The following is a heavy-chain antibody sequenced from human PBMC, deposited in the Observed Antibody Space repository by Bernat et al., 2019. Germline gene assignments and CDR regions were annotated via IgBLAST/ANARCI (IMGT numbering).Heavy chain of an antibody. CDR1: GFSFSNFA. J-gene: IGHJ3*02. V-gene: IGHV3-23*01. D-gene: IGHD7-27*01. CDR2: ISNSGGAT. Sequence: ELQLLESGGGLGHPGGSLRLSCAASGFSFSNFAMTWVRQAPGKGLDWVASISNSGGATYYADSVKGRFTISRDNSKNTLYLQVNSLRDEDTAVYYCVKPNWGPDAFDIWGQGAMVTVSS. CDR3: VKPNWGPDAFDI.